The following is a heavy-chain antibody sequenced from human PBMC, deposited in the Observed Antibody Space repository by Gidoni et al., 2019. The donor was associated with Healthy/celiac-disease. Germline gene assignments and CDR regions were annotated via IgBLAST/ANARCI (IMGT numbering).Heavy chain of an antibody. CDR2: IWYDGSNK. V-gene: IGHV3-33*01. Sequence: QVQLVESGGGVVQPGRSLRLSCAASGFTFSSYGMHWVRQAPGKGLEWVAVIWYDGSNKYYADSVKGRFTISRDNSKNTLYLQMNSLRAEDTAVYYCARGGFDYGDYVLYYYMDVWGKGTTVTVSS. CDR1: GFTFSSYG. D-gene: IGHD4-17*01. CDR3: ARGGFDYGDYVLYYYMDV. J-gene: IGHJ6*03.